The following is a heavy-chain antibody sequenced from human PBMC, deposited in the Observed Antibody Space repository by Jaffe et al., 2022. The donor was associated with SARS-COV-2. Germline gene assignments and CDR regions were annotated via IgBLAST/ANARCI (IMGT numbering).Heavy chain of an antibody. CDR1: GFSLNTSGMC. CDR3: ARYRSGSFDYYGMDV. V-gene: IGHV2-70*13. Sequence: QVTLRESGPALVKPTQTLTLTCTFSGFSLNTSGMCVTWIRQTPGKALEWLALIDWDDDKYYTTSLKTRLTISKDTSKNQVVLTMTNVDPVDTATYYCARYRSGSFDYYGMDVWGRGTTVTVS. CDR2: IDWDDDK. J-gene: IGHJ6*02. D-gene: IGHD1-26*01.